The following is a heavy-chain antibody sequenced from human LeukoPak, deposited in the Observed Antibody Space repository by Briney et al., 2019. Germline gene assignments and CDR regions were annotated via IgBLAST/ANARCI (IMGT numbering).Heavy chain of an antibody. CDR3: AREDRGRNGMDV. J-gene: IGHJ6*02. CDR1: GYTFTSYY. CDR2: INPSGGST. Sequence: PRVSVKVSCKASGYTFTSYYMHWVRQAPGQGLEWMGIINPSGGSTSYAQKFQGRVTMTRDTSTSTVYMELSSLRSEDTAVYYCAREDRGRNGMDVWGQGTTVTVSS. V-gene: IGHV1-46*01.